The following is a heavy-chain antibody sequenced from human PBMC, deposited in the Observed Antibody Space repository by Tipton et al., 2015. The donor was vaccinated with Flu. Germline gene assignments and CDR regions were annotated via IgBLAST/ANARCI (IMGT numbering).Heavy chain of an antibody. V-gene: IGHV3-23*01. Sequence: SLRLSCAASGFTFSSYAMSWVRQAPGKGLEWVSAISGSGGSTYYADSVKGRFTISRDNSKNTLYLQMNSLRAEDTAVYYCVRYQLLWRGGNWFDPWGQGTLVTVSS. J-gene: IGHJ5*02. CDR3: VRYQLLWRGGNWFDP. D-gene: IGHD2-2*01. CDR2: ISGSGGST. CDR1: GFTFSSYA.